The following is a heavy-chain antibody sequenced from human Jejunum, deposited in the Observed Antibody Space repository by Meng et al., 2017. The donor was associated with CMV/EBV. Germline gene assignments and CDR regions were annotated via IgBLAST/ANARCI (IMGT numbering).Heavy chain of an antibody. D-gene: IGHD3-3*01. Sequence: WVSQAPGKGVEWVANIKHDGSEKNYVDSVKGRFSVSRDNAKNSLYLQMNSLRVEDTAVYYCARGSYDFWSGYHNFWRGYLPYGMDVWGQGTTVTVSS. CDR3: ARGSYDFWSGYHNFWRGYLPYGMDV. J-gene: IGHJ6*02. CDR2: IKHDGSEK. V-gene: IGHV3-7*01.